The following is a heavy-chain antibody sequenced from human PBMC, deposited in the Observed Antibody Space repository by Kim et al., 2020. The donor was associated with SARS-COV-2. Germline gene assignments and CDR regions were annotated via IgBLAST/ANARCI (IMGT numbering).Heavy chain of an antibody. Sequence: GSTYYNPSLKSRVTLSVDPSKNQFSLKLGSVTAADTAVYYCVCSVVTAAYWGQGTLVTVSS. J-gene: IGHJ4*02. CDR3: VCSVVTAAY. V-gene: IGHV4-30-4*05. CDR2: GST. D-gene: IGHD2-21*02.